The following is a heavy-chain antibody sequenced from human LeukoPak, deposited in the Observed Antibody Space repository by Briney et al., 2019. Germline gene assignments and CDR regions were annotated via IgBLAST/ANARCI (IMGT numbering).Heavy chain of an antibody. CDR2: ISFDGNNE. CDR3: AKVSYYYDSSGYYYNWFDP. CDR1: GFTFSSYA. V-gene: IGHV3-30-3*01. D-gene: IGHD3-22*01. Sequence: GRSLRLSCAASGFTFSSYAMHWVRQAPGKGLEWVAAISFDGNNEYYAASVKGRFTISRDNSKNTLSLQMNSLRAEDTAVYYCAKVSYYYDSSGYYYNWFDPWGQGTLVTVSS. J-gene: IGHJ5*02.